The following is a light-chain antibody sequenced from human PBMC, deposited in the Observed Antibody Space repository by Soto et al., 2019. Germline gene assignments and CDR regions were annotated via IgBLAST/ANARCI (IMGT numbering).Light chain of an antibody. CDR2: AAS. CDR1: QGISSW. V-gene: IGKV1-27*01. CDR3: QKYNSAPPWT. J-gene: IGKJ1*01. Sequence: DIQMTQSPSSLSASVGDRVTITCRASQGISSWLAWYQQKPAKVPXLLXYAASTLQSGVPSRFSGSGSGTDFTLPISSLQTEDVATYDCQKYNSAPPWTFGQGTKVDIK.